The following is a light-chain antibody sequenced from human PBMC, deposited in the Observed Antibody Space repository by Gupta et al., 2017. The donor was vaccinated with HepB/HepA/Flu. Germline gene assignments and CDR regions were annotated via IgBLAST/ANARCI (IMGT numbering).Light chain of an antibody. CDR2: EVT. J-gene: IGLJ2*01. V-gene: IGLV2-23*02. CDR3: CSYAGSATLV. CDR1: SSDVGSYNL. Sequence: QSALPHPASVSGSPGQSITISCTGTSSDVGSYNLVSWYQQHPGKAPKLMIYEVTKRPSGVSNRFSGSKSGNTASLTISGLQAEDESDYYCCSYAGSATLVFGGGTKLTVL.